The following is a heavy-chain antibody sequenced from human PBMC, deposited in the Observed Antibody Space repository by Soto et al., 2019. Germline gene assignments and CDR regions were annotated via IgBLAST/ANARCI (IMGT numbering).Heavy chain of an antibody. CDR1: GGTFSSYI. V-gene: IGHV1-69*01. CDR2: VIPIFRTT. CDR3: ARGWEFYGISARLGAFDT. D-gene: IGHD3-22*01. J-gene: IGHJ4*02. Sequence: QVQLVQSGSEVRKPGSSVKVSCKTSGGTFSSYITTWVRQAPGEGLEWMGGVIPIFRTTHVAQRFQGRVTITADESTATVYMELSSLRSEDTAVYYCARGWEFYGISARLGAFDTWGQGTLVTVSS.